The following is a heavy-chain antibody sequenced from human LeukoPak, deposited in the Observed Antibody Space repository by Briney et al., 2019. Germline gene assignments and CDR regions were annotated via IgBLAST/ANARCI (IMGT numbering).Heavy chain of an antibody. CDR2: IIYSGSI. CDR1: GDSISGYY. CDR3: ARLRGNYFPDY. Sequence: PSETLSLTCTVSGDSISGYYWTWIRQPPGKGLEWIGYIIYSGSINYNPSLKSRLTISVDTSKNQFSLKLSSVTAADTAVYYCARLRGNYFPDYWGQGTLVTVSS. V-gene: IGHV4-59*01. D-gene: IGHD4-11*01. J-gene: IGHJ4*02.